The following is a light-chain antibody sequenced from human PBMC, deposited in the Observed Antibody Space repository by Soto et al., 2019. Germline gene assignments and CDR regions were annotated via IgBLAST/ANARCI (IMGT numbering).Light chain of an antibody. Sequence: EIVMTQSPATLSVSPGERATLSCRASQTISSNLAWYQQKPGQAPRLLIYAASTRAIGIPARFSGSGSGTEFTLTISSLQSEDFAVYYCQQYDNWPPWTFGQGTKVDIK. J-gene: IGKJ1*01. CDR1: QTISSN. CDR3: QQYDNWPPWT. CDR2: AAS. V-gene: IGKV3D-15*01.